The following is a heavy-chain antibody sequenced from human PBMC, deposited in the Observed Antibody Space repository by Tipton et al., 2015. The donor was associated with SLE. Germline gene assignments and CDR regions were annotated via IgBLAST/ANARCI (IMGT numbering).Heavy chain of an antibody. V-gene: IGHV4-61*09. D-gene: IGHD3-9*01. CDR3: ARRYDLSTGILN. J-gene: IGHJ4*02. CDR1: GGSLNSGRYY. CDR2: INHNGST. Sequence: TLSLTCTVSGGSLNSGRYYWTWIRQAAGRRLKWIGEINHNGSTNYNPSLKGRITLSVDPSRNQISLKLSSVTAADTAVYYCARRYDLSTGILNWGQGTLATVSS.